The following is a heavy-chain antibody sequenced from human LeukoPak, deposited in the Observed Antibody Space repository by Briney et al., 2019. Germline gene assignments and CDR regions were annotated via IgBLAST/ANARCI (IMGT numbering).Heavy chain of an antibody. V-gene: IGHV1-18*01. Sequence: ASVKVSCKASGYTFTSYGISWVRQAPGQGLEWMGWISAYNGNTNYAQKLQGRVTMTTDTSTCTAYMELRSLRSDDTAVYYCARDQLVLPRGISGYWGQGTLVTVSS. D-gene: IGHD1-14*01. J-gene: IGHJ4*02. CDR3: ARDQLVLPRGISGY. CDR1: GYTFTSYG. CDR2: ISAYNGNT.